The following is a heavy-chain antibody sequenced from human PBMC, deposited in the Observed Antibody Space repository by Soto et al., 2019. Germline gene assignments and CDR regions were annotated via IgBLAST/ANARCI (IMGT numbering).Heavy chain of an antibody. CDR1: GLTFNIFA. J-gene: IGHJ4*02. V-gene: IGHV3-30-3*01. CDR3: ASDPLAVTVSFVDY. CDR2: ISYDGREI. Sequence: PGGSLRLSCVASGLTFNIFAFHWVRQAPGKGLEWLSVISYDGREIHYSESVKGRFTISRDSSTNTVYLEMNSLRYEDTAVYYCASDPLAVTVSFVDYWGQVTLVTVSS. D-gene: IGHD2-21*02.